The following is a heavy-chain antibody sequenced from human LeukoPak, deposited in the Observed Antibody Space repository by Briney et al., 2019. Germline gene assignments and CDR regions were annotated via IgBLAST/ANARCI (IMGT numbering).Heavy chain of an antibody. J-gene: IGHJ4*02. CDR1: GFSFSDFY. Sequence: GGSLRLSCSASGFSFSDFYMSWFRLSPEKGLEWLAYITSSGTTTEYADSVKGRFTISRVNAKNSLYLQMDSLRPEDPASYYCARDPDYGDPYWGQGTAVTVSS. CDR2: ITSSGTTT. V-gene: IGHV3-11*01. CDR3: ARDPDYGDPY. D-gene: IGHD4/OR15-4a*01.